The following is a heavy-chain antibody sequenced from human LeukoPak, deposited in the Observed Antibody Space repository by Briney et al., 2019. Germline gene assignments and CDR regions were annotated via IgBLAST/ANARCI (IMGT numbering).Heavy chain of an antibody. CDR2: IKQDGSEE. CDR3: ARDRGGSYWPYYYYYMDV. CDR1: GFTFSSYW. J-gene: IGHJ6*03. V-gene: IGHV3-7*01. Sequence: PGGSLRLSCAASGFTFSSYWMSWVRQAPGKGLEWVANIKQDGSEEYYVDSVKGRFTISRDNAKNSLYLQMNSLRAEDTAVYYCARDRGGSYWPYYYYYMDVWGKGTTVTVSS. D-gene: IGHD1-26*01.